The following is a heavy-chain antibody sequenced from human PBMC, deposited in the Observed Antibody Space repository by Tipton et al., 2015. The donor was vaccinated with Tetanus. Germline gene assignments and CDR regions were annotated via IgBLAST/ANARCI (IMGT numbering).Heavy chain of an antibody. CDR3: ARDSNFYSYSYKGMDV. Sequence: TLSLTCTVSGGSINSVNYYWSWIRQPPGKGLEWIGYVFHSGSTKYNPSLKGRATISVDTSKNQFSLKLRSVTAADTAVYYCARDSNFYSYSYKGMDVWGQGTTVTVSS. CDR1: GGSINSVNYY. J-gene: IGHJ6*02. CDR2: VFHSGST. V-gene: IGHV4-61*01. D-gene: IGHD4-11*01.